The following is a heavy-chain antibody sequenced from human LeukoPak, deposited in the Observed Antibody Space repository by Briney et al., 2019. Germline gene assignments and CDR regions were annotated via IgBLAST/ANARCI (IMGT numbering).Heavy chain of an antibody. D-gene: IGHD5-18*01. Sequence: SETLSLTCTVSGGSISSYYWSWIRQPPGKGLEWIGYIYYSGSTNYNPSLKSRVTISVDTSKNQFSLKLSSVTAADTAVYYCARHRRGYTYDAFDIWGQGTVVTVSS. CDR2: IYYSGST. J-gene: IGHJ3*02. CDR1: GGSISSYY. CDR3: ARHRRGYTYDAFDI. V-gene: IGHV4-59*08.